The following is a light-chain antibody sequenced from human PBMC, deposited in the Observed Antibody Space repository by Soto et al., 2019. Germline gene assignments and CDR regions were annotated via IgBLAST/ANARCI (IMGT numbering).Light chain of an antibody. V-gene: IGKV1-33*01. Sequence: DIQLTQSPASLSAIVCDTVHITSRASQDISNRLNWYHQKPGKAPNLLIYDASNLAAGVPSGFSGSGSGTHFTFTITSLQPEDIGTYYCQNCFTVPYTFGQGTKVDIK. J-gene: IGKJ2*01. CDR1: QDISNR. CDR3: QNCFTVPYT. CDR2: DAS.